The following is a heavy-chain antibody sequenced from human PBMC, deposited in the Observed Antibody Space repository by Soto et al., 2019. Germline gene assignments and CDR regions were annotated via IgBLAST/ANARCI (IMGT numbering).Heavy chain of an antibody. V-gene: IGHV1-18*01. CDR3: AREASIAAADY. CDR1: GYTFTSYG. CDR2: ISAYNGNT. D-gene: IGHD6-13*01. J-gene: IGHJ4*02. Sequence: QVQLVQSGAEVKKPGASVKVSCKASGYTFTSYGISWVRQAPGQGLEWMGWISAYNGNTNYAQKLQGRVTMTTDTAPSRAYMELRGLCYGDTALYYGAREASIAAADYWGQGSLATVSS.